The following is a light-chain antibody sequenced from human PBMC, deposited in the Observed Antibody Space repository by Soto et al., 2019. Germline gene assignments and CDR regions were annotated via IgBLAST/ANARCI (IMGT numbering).Light chain of an antibody. V-gene: IGLV2-14*01. J-gene: IGLJ2*01. CDR1: LSVVGGYNY. CDR2: EVS. CDR3: SSYTSSSTPVV. Sequence: QSALTQPASVSGSPGQSITISCTGTLSVVGGYNYVSWYQQHPGKAPQLMIYEVSNRPSGVSNRFSGSKSRNTASLTISGLQAEDEADYYCSSYTSSSTPVVFGGGTKLTVL.